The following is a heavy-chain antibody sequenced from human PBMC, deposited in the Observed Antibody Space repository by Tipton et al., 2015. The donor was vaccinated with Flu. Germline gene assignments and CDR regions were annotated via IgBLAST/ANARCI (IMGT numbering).Heavy chain of an antibody. D-gene: IGHD4-11*01. CDR3: ARRDYSNYVSDLKSWFDP. J-gene: IGHJ5*02. CDR1: GYSISSDFY. Sequence: TLSLTCAVSGYSISSDFYWAWIRQFPGKGLEWIGTVSRTGSTNYNPSLKSRVTISIDTSKNQFSLTMTSVTAADMAVYYCARRDYSNYVSDLKSWFDPWGQGTLVTVSS. V-gene: IGHV4-38-2*01. CDR2: VSRTGST.